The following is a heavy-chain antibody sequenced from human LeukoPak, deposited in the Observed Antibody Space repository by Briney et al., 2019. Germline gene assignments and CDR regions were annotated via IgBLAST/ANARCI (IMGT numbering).Heavy chain of an antibody. D-gene: IGHD1-1*01. CDR1: GFTFSRYW. J-gene: IGHJ4*02. Sequence: PGGSLRLSCAASGFTFSRYWMTWVRQAPGKGLEWVANIKEDGSENSYVESVKGRFTISRDNAKNSLYLQLNSLRAEDTAVCFCARQRYSDYWGQGTLVTVSS. CDR2: IKEDGSEN. V-gene: IGHV3-7*01. CDR3: ARQRYSDY.